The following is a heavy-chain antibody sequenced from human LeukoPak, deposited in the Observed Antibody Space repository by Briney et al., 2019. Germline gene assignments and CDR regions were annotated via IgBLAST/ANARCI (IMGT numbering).Heavy chain of an antibody. J-gene: IGHJ4*02. CDR2: VNPNSGGT. Sequence: ASVKVSCKASGGTFSSYAISWVRQAPGQGLEWMGWVNPNSGGTNYAQKFQGRVTMTRDTSISTAYMELSRLRSDDTAVYYCARAYSGSYTIDYWGQGTLVTVSS. V-gene: IGHV1-2*02. CDR3: ARAYSGSYTIDY. D-gene: IGHD1-26*01. CDR1: GGTFSSYA.